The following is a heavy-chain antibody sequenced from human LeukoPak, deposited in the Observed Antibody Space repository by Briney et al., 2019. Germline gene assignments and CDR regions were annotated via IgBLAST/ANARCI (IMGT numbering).Heavy chain of an antibody. CDR3: ARIGYSYAD. Sequence: SSETLSLTCTVSGGSISSYYWSWIRQPPGKGLEWIGYIYYSGSTNYNPSLKSRATISVDTSKNQFSLKLSSVTAADTAVYYCARIGYSYADWGQGTLVTVSS. CDR2: IYYSGST. V-gene: IGHV4-59*08. D-gene: IGHD5-18*01. CDR1: GGSISSYY. J-gene: IGHJ4*02.